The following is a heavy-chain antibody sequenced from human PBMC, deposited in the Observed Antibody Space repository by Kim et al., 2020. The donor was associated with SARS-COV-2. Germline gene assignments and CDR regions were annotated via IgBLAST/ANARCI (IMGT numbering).Heavy chain of an antibody. CDR3: ARDIGSGYDFWAVFDY. J-gene: IGHJ4*01. Sequence: SETLSLTCTVSGGSVSSGSYYWSWIRQPPGKGLEWIGYIYYSGSTNYNPSLKSRVTISVDTSKNQFSLKLSSVTAADTAVYYCARDIGSGYDFWAVFDY. CDR1: GGSVSSGSYY. D-gene: IGHD5-12*01. V-gene: IGHV4-61*01. CDR2: IYYSGST.